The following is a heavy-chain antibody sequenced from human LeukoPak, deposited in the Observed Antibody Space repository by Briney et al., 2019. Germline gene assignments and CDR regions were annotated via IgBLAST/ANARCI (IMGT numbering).Heavy chain of an antibody. D-gene: IGHD2-15*01. CDR3: ARALQYRFDP. J-gene: IGHJ5*02. V-gene: IGHV3-66*01. CDR1: GFTVSNIY. Sequence: GGSLRLSCAASGFTVSNIYVSWVRQGPGKGLEWVSVIYAAGNTYYADSVKGRFTISRDNSKNTLYLQMSSLRAEDTAVYYCARALQYRFDPWGQGTLVTDSS. CDR2: IYAAGNT.